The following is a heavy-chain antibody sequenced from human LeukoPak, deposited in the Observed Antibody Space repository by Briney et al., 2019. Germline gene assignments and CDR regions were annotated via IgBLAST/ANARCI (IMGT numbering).Heavy chain of an antibody. D-gene: IGHD5-18*01. J-gene: IGHJ3*02. Sequence: GGSLRLSCAASGFTVSSNYMNWVRQAPGKGLEWVSSISYTGTYIYYADSVKGRFTISRDNAQNSLYLQMNSLRAEDTAVYYCARGGQYSHGPHDAFDIWGQGTLVTVSS. CDR1: GFTVSSNY. CDR2: ISYTGTYI. CDR3: ARGGQYSHGPHDAFDI. V-gene: IGHV3-21*01.